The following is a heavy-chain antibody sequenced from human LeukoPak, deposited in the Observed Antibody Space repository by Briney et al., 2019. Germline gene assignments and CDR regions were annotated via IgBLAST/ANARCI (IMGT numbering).Heavy chain of an antibody. CDR1: GGTFSSYA. CDR2: IIPIFGTA. CDR3: ASGVGYYDSSGYLAYAFDI. J-gene: IGHJ3*02. Sequence: SVKVSCKASGGTFSSYAISWVRQAPGQGLEWMGGIIPIFGTANYAQKFQGRVTITADKSTSTAYMELSSLRSEDTAVYYCASGVGYYDSSGYLAYAFDIWGQGTMVTVSS. D-gene: IGHD3-22*01. V-gene: IGHV1-69*06.